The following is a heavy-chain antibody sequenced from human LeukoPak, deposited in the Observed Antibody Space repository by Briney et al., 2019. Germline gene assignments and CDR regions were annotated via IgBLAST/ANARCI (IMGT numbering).Heavy chain of an antibody. V-gene: IGHV4-4*07. CDR3: ARGPPPDFDY. CDR2: IYSGGST. CDR1: GGSISGYY. J-gene: IGHJ4*02. Sequence: RPSETLSLTCTVSGGSISGYYWSWIRQPAGKGLEWIGRIYSGGSTDYNPSLKSRVTMSVDTSKNQFSLNLRSVTAADTAVYYCARGPPPDFDYWGQGTLLTVSS.